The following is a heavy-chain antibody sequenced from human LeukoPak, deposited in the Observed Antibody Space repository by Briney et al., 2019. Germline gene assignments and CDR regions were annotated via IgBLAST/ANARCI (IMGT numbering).Heavy chain of an antibody. Sequence: KTSETLSLTCTVSGGSISSYYWSWIRQPPGKGLEWIGYIYYSGSTNYNPSLKSRVTISVDTSKNQFSLKLSSVTAADTAVYYCARLNRDYYGSGSLDWFDPWGQGTLVTVSS. J-gene: IGHJ5*02. CDR3: ARLNRDYYGSGSLDWFDP. D-gene: IGHD3-10*01. CDR2: IYYSGST. V-gene: IGHV4-59*08. CDR1: GGSISSYY.